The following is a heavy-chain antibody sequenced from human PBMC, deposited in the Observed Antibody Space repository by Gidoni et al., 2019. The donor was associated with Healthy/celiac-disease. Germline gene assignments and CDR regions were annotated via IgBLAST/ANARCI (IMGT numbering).Heavy chain of an antibody. V-gene: IGHV1-3*01. CDR3: ARDARYYYDSSGYYYATGEDWYFDL. D-gene: IGHD3-22*01. CDR1: GYTYTSYA. J-gene: IGHJ2*01. CDR2: INAGNGNT. Sequence: QVPLVQPGAEAKKPGASVKLSCKASGYTYTSYALHWVRQAPGQRLEWMGWINAGNGNTKYSQKFQGRVTITRDTSASTAYMELSSLRSEDTAVYYCARDARYYYDSSGYYYATGEDWYFDLWVRGTLVTVSS.